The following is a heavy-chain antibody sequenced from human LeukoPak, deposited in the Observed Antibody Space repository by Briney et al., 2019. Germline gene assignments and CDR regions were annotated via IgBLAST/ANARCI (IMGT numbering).Heavy chain of an antibody. CDR1: GGTFSSYA. J-gene: IGHJ5*02. D-gene: IGHD6-19*01. Sequence: ASVKVSCKASGGTFSSYAISWVRQAPGQGLEWMGGINLIFGTANYAQKFQGRVTITADESTSTAYMELSSLRSEDTAVYYCARYPGIAVAGSWFDPWGQGTLVTVSS. CDR2: INLIFGTA. V-gene: IGHV1-69*13. CDR3: ARYPGIAVAGSWFDP.